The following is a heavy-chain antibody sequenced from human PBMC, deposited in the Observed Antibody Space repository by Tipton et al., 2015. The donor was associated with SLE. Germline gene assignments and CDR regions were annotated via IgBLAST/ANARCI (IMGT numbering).Heavy chain of an antibody. D-gene: IGHD6-19*01. CDR2: IYYSGST. J-gene: IGHJ1*01. V-gene: IGHV4-30-4*01. CDR1: GGSISSGDYY. Sequence: TLSLTCTVSGGSISSGDYYWSWIRQPPGMGLEWIGNIYYSGSTYYNPSLKSRVTISVDTSKNQFSLKLSSVTAADTAVYYCARAPVAGTEYFQHWGQGTLVTVSS. CDR3: ARAPVAGTEYFQH.